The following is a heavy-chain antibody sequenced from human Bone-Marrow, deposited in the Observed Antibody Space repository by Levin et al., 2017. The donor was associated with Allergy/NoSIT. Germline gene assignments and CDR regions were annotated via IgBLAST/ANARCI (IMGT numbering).Heavy chain of an antibody. CDR1: GAPITSTNW. CDR3: ARDPYYYDTSGHFSGDAFNF. Sequence: SETLSLTCTVSGAPITSTNWWTWIRQPPGKGLEWIGEVYRSGTTNYNPSLKGRVSISLDNSKNQFSLTLMSVTAADTALYFCARDPYYYDTSGHFSGDAFNFWGQGTMVAVSS. CDR2: VYRSGTT. V-gene: IGHV4-4*02. D-gene: IGHD3-22*01. J-gene: IGHJ3*01.